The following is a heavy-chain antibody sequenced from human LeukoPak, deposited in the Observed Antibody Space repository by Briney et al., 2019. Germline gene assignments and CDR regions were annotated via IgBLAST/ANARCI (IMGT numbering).Heavy chain of an antibody. Sequence: PSETLSLTCTVSGDSVTSGGHYWSWIRQPPGKGLEWIAYIYCSGGTNYNPSLKSRVTISGDTSKNNSSLKLTSVTAADTAVYYCARVAARYVGMDVWGQGTTVTVSS. CDR1: GDSVTSGGHY. CDR2: IYCSGGT. D-gene: IGHD6-6*01. V-gene: IGHV4-61*03. J-gene: IGHJ6*02. CDR3: ARVAARYVGMDV.